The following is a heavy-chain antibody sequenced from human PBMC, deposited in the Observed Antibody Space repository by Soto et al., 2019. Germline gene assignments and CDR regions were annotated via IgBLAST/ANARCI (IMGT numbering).Heavy chain of an antibody. Sequence: GGSLRLSCAASGFTVSTYGMHWVRQAPGKGLEWVAIIWYDGTKKYYADSVEGRFSISRDNSKNTVYLQMNSLRDEDTAVYYCARDRRRFYYMDVWGKGTTVTVSS. V-gene: IGHV3-33*01. J-gene: IGHJ6*03. CDR2: IWYDGTKK. CDR1: GFTVSTYG. CDR3: ARDRRRFYYMDV.